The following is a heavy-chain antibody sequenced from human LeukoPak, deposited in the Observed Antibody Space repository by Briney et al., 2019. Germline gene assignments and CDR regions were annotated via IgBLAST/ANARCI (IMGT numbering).Heavy chain of an antibody. CDR3: ARVIPEAGFDP. CDR2: MSSSGTT. D-gene: IGHD1-14*01. V-gene: IGHV4-4*07. J-gene: IGHJ5*02. CDR1: GSSISNYY. Sequence: SETLSLTCSVSGSSISNYYWSWIRQSAGKGLEWIGRMSSSGTTNYNPSLESRVTMSVDTSKNQLSLKLSSVTAADTAVYYCARVIPEAGFDPWGQGTLVTVSS.